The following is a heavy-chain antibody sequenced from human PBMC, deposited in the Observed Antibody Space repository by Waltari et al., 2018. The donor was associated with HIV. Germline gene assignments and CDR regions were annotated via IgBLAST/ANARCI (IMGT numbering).Heavy chain of an antibody. CDR3: ARAQGTYYYDSSGYFPGGY. CDR2: ISAYNGNT. Sequence: SGAEVKKPGASVKVSCKASGYTFTSYGISWVRQAPGQGLEWMGWISAYNGNTNYAQKLQGRVTMTTDTSTSTAYMELRSLRSDDTAVYYCARAQGTYYYDSSGYFPGGYWGQGTLVTVSS. J-gene: IGHJ4*02. D-gene: IGHD3-22*01. V-gene: IGHV1-18*01. CDR1: GYTFTSYG.